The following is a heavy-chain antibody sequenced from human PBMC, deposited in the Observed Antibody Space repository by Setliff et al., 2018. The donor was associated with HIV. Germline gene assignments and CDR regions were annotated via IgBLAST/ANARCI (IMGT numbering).Heavy chain of an antibody. V-gene: IGHV1-69*10. CDR2: IIPIIGIA. D-gene: IGHD3-22*01. J-gene: IGHJ6*02. CDR1: GGTFSSYA. CDR3: ARAYYYDSSGLAPYYYYGMDV. Sequence: ASVKVSCKDSGGTFSSYAISWVRQAPGQGLEWMGGIIPIIGIANYAQKFQGRVTITADKSTSTAYMERSSLRSEDTAVYYGARAYYYDSSGLAPYYYYGMDVWGQGTTVTVSS.